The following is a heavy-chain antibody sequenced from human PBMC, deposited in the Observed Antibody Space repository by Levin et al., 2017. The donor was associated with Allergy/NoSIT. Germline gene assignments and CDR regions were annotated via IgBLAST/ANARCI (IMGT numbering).Heavy chain of an antibody. D-gene: IGHD2-8*01. Sequence: GESLKISCAASGFTFSNAWMTWVRQAPGKGLEWVGLIKSEKDGGTTDYAAPVKGRFTISRDDSKDTLFLQMNSLTIEDTAVYYCQASCPNYYGQNWLHPWRQGTLVTVSA. J-gene: IGHJ5*02. V-gene: IGHV3-15*07. CDR3: QASCPNYYGQNWLHP. CDR1: GFTFSNAW. CDR2: IKSEKDGGTT.